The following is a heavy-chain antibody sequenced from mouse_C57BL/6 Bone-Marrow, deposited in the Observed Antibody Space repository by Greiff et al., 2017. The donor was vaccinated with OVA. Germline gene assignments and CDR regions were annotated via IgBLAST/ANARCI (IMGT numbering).Heavy chain of an antibody. D-gene: IGHD2-5*01. J-gene: IGHJ2*01. V-gene: IGHV1-15*01. Sequence: QVQLQPSGAELVRPGASVTLSCKASGYNFPDFEMHWVKPKPVHGLEWIGAIDPENGGTSYNQKFQGKAILTADKSSSTAYMKLRRLTSEDSAVYYCTRSYSNYGDFDFGGQGTTLTVSS. CDR1: GYNFPDFE. CDR3: TRSYSNYGDFDF. CDR2: IDPENGGT.